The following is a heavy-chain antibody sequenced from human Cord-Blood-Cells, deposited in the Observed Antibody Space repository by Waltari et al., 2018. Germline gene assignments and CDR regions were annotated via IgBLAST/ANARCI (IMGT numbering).Heavy chain of an antibody. D-gene: IGHD2-21*01. CDR2: IYYIGST. Sequence: QVQLQESGPGLVQPPQTLSLTCPAPGGPISRGGFYWTWSPPHPGKGLEWFGYIYYIGSTYYNPSLKSRVTISVDTSKNQFSLKLSSVTTAGTAVYYCARVRVVVIHPDAFDIWGQGTMVTVSS. J-gene: IGHJ3*02. CDR3: ARVRVVVIHPDAFDI. V-gene: IGHV4-31*03. CDR1: GGPISRGGFY.